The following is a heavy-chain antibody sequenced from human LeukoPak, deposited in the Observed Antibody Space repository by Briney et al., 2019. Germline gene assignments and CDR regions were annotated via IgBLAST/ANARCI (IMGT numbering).Heavy chain of an antibody. CDR2: INPNSGFA. V-gene: IGHV1-2*02. D-gene: IGHD2-2*01. CDR1: GYPFTGYY. CDR3: ARLADCSSSSCRSFDY. Sequence: ASVKVSCKASGYPFTGYYLHWVRQAPGQGLEWMGWINPNSGFANYAQKFQGRVTMTRDTSISTAYMELSRLRSDDTAVYYCARLADCSSSSCRSFDYWGQGTLVTVSS. J-gene: IGHJ4*02.